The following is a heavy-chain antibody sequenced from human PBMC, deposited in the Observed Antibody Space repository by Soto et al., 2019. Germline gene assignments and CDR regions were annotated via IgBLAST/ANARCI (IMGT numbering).Heavy chain of an antibody. D-gene: IGHD2-21*02. Sequence: QVQLVESGGGVVQPGRSLRLSCAASGFTFSSYGMHWVRQAPGKGLEWVAVIWYDGSNKYYADSVKGRFTISRDNSKNTLYLQMNSRRAEDTAVYYCARDVMGTAMVMWYFDLWGRGTLVTVSS. V-gene: IGHV3-33*01. CDR1: GFTFSSYG. CDR3: ARDVMGTAMVMWYFDL. CDR2: IWYDGSNK. J-gene: IGHJ2*01.